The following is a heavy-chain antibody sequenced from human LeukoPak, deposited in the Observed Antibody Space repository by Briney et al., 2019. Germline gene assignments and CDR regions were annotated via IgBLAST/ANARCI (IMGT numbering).Heavy chain of an antibody. CDR3: ARGGWDYYDSSGAPYYFDY. CDR2: INHGGST. D-gene: IGHD3-22*01. J-gene: IGHJ4*02. Sequence: SETLSLTCAVYGGSFSGYYWSWIRQPPGKGLEWIGEINHGGSTNYNPSLKSRVTISVDTSKNQFSLKLSSVTAADTAVYYCARGGWDYYDSSGAPYYFDYWGQGTLVTVSS. V-gene: IGHV4-34*01. CDR1: GGSFSGYY.